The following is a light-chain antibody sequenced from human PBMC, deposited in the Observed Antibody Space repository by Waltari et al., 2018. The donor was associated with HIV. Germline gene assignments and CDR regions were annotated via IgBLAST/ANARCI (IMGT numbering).Light chain of an antibody. J-gene: IGLJ3*02. CDR2: KDS. CDR1: VLAKKY. Sequence: SYELTQPSSVSVSPGQTARTTCPGDVLAKKYDRWFQQKPGQAPVLFIYKDSERPSGIPERFSGSSSGTTVTLTISGAQVEDEADYYCYSAADNNRGVFGGGTKLTVL. V-gene: IGLV3-27*01. CDR3: YSAADNNRGV.